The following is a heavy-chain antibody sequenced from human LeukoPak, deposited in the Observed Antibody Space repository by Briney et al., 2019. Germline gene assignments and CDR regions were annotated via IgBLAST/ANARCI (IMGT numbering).Heavy chain of an antibody. Sequence: WGTLSLACAVYGGSFSGYYWSWIRQPPGKGLEWVGEINHSGSTNYNPSLMSRVTISMDTSKNQFSLRLVSVPGADTAVYYFSGIRPYDSVWGNKRRYYFHYWGQGTLVTVSS. J-gene: IGHJ4*02. CDR3: SGIRPYDSVWGNKRRYYFHY. CDR1: GGSFSGYY. D-gene: IGHD3-16*01. CDR2: INHSGST. V-gene: IGHV4-34*01.